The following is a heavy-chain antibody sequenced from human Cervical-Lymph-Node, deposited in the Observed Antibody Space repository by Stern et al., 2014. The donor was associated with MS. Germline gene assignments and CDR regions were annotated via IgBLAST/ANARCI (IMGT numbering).Heavy chain of an antibody. V-gene: IGHV2-5*02. CDR1: GFSLSTSGVG. Sequence: ESGPTLVKPTQTLTLTCTFSGFSLSTSGVGVGWIRQPPGKALEWLAPLYWDDDKRYSPSLKSRLTITKDTSKNQVVLTMTNMDPVDTATYYCAHEDTAMVMGYWGQGTLVTVSS. CDR2: LYWDDDK. J-gene: IGHJ4*02. D-gene: IGHD5-18*01. CDR3: AHEDTAMVMGY.